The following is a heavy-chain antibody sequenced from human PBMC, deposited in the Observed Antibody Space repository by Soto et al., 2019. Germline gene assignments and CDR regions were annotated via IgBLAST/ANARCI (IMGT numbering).Heavy chain of an antibody. J-gene: IGHJ5*02. CDR2: MNPSSGNT. Sequence: QVQLVQSGAEVKKPGASVKVSCKASGYTFTSYEINWVRQATGQGLEWMGWMNPSSGNTDYSQRFQGRVTMTRDTYIRLAYMELSSLRAEDTDVYYCAGGYYFDSSGDHNWFDTWGQGTLVTVSS. D-gene: IGHD3-22*01. V-gene: IGHV1-8*01. CDR3: AGGYYFDSSGDHNWFDT. CDR1: GYTFTSYE.